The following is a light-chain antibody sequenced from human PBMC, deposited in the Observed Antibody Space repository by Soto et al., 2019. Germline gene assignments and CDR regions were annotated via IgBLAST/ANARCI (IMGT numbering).Light chain of an antibody. V-gene: IGLV2-11*01. J-gene: IGLJ1*01. CDR3: CPYAGSYTYV. Sequence: QSVLTQPRSVSGSPGQSVTISCTGTSSDVGGYKFVSWYQQHPGKAPKLMIYDVSKRPSGVPDRFSGSKSGNTASLTISGLQAEDEADYYCCPYAGSYTYVFGTGTKVTVL. CDR1: SSDVGGYKF. CDR2: DVS.